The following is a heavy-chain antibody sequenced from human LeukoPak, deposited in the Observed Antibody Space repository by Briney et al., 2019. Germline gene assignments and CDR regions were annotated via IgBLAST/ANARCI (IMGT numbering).Heavy chain of an antibody. CDR2: IYYNGNT. J-gene: IGHJ4*02. V-gene: IGHV4-59*01. D-gene: IGHD6-19*01. CDR1: GGSINNNY. CDR3: ARGGWSQDY. Sequence: SETLSLTCTVSGGSINNNYWSWFRQSPVKGLEWIGYIYYNGNTNYNTSLESRVTISVDTSKNQIHLRLSSVTAADTAVYYCARGGWSQDYWGQGTLVTVSS.